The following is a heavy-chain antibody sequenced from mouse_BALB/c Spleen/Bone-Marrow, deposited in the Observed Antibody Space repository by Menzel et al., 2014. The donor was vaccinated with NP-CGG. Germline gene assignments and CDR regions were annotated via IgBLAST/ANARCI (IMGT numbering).Heavy chain of an antibody. D-gene: IGHD2-2*01. CDR2: INPSTGYT. Sequence: QVQLKESGAELAKPGASVKMSCKASGYTFTSYWMHWVKQRPGQGLGWIGYINPSTGYTEYNQKFKDKATLTANKSSSTAYMQLSSLTSEDSAAYYCARSRDGYDSFAYWGQGTLVTVSA. J-gene: IGHJ3*01. CDR1: GYTFTSYW. CDR3: ARSRDGYDSFAY. V-gene: IGHV1-7*01.